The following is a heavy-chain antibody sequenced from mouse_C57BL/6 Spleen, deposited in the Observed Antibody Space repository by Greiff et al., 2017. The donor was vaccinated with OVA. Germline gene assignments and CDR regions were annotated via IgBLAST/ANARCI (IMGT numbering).Heavy chain of an antibody. V-gene: IGHV3-1*01. CDR1: GYSITSGYD. J-gene: IGHJ2*01. D-gene: IGHD2-4*01. Sequence: EVHLVESGPGMVKPSQSLSLTCTVTGYSITSGYDWHWIRHFPGNKLEWMGYISYSGSTNYNPSLKSRISITHDTSKNHFFLKLNSVTTEDTATYYCAREGGYDYLGYFDYWGQGTTLTVSS. CDR2: ISYSGST. CDR3: AREGGYDYLGYFDY.